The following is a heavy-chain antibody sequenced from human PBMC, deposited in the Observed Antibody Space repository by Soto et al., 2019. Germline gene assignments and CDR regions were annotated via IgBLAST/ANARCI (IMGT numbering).Heavy chain of an antibody. Sequence: PGGSLRLSCAASGFTVSSNYMSWVRQAPGKGLEWVSVIYSGGSTYYADSVKGRFTISRDNSKNTLYLQMNSLRAEDTAVYYCARVRGYDFWSATSWFDPWGQGTLVTVSS. CDR2: IYSGGST. D-gene: IGHD3-3*01. CDR3: ARVRGYDFWSATSWFDP. V-gene: IGHV3-66*01. CDR1: GFTVSSNY. J-gene: IGHJ5*02.